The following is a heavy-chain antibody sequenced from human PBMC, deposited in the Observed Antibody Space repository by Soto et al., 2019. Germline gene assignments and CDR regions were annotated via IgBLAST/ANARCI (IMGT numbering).Heavy chain of an antibody. D-gene: IGHD6-13*01. CDR3: AKDQAAAGTISRYFQY. CDR2: IYYSGSV. J-gene: IGHJ1*01. CDR1: SDSISRSHL. Sequence: PSETLSLTCAVSSDSISRSHLLTWVRQSPGKGLEWLGDIYYSGSVYYNPSLRSRISISMDKSNNQFSLNLSSVTAADTAVYYCAKDQAAAGTISRYFQYWGQGTLVTVSS. V-gene: IGHV4-4*02.